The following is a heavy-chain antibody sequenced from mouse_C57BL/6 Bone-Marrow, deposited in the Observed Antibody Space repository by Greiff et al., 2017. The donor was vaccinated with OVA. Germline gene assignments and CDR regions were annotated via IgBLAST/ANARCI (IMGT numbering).Heavy chain of an antibody. CDR1: EYAFPSHY. D-gene: IGHD2-4*01. V-gene: IGHV5-2*01. CDR3: AREVITTRFDY. Sequence: EVMLVESGGGLVQPGESLKLSCESTEYAFPSHYMSWVRQTPEKRLELVAAINSDDGSTYYPDTMERRFIISRDNTKTTLYLQMSSLRSEDTALYYCAREVITTRFDYWGQGTTLTVSS. J-gene: IGHJ2*01. CDR2: INSDDGST.